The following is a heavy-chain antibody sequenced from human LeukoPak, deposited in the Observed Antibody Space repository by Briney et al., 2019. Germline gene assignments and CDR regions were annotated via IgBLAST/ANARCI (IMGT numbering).Heavy chain of an antibody. CDR1: GYTFTSYD. CDR3: PRGRGAVAGLNY. J-gene: IGHJ4*02. Sequence: ASVKVSCKAPGYTFTSYDNNWVRQATGQGLEWMGWMNPNSGNTGCAQKFQGRVTMTRNTSISTAYMELSSLRSEDTAVYYSPRGRGAVAGLNYWGQGTLVTVSS. D-gene: IGHD6-19*01. V-gene: IGHV1-8*01. CDR2: MNPNSGNT.